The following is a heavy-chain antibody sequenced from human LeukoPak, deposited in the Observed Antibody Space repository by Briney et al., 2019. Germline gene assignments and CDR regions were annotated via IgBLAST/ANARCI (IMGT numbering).Heavy chain of an antibody. J-gene: IGHJ2*01. V-gene: IGHV4-59*11. Sequence: SETLSLTCTFSGGSISSHYRSWIRQPPGKGLEWIGHVDNSGSTNYNPSLRSRVTISLDTSKNQFSLKVNTVTAADTAVYYCASDMGQYYDSSGYYSWYFDLWGRGTLVTVSS. CDR3: ASDMGQYYDSSGYYSWYFDL. CDR1: GGSISSHY. D-gene: IGHD3-22*01. CDR2: VDNSGST.